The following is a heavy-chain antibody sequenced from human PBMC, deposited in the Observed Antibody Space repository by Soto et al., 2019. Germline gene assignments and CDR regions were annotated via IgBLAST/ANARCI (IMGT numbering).Heavy chain of an antibody. D-gene: IGHD3-10*01. CDR2: IYSGGST. CDR1: GFTVSSNY. Sequence: EVQLVETGGGLIQPGGSLRLSCAASGFTVSSNYMSWVRQAPGKGLEWVSVIYSGGSTYYADSVKGRFTISRDNSKNTLYLQMNSLRAEDTAVYYCARDRGVSPPNYHYYGMDAWGQGTTVTVSS. CDR3: ARDRGVSPPNYHYYGMDA. V-gene: IGHV3-53*02. J-gene: IGHJ6*02.